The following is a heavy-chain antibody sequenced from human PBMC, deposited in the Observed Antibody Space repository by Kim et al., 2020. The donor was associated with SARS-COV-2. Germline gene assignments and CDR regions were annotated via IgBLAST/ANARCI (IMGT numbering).Heavy chain of an antibody. Sequence: GGSLRLSCAASGFTFSNAWMSWVRQAPGKGLEWVGRIKSKTDGGTTDYAAPVKGRFTISRDDSKNTLYLQMNSLKTEDTAVYYCTTFVLIAAAAKRGYYGMDVWGQGTTVTVSS. D-gene: IGHD6-13*01. V-gene: IGHV3-15*01. CDR1: GFTFSNAW. J-gene: IGHJ6*02. CDR2: IKSKTDGGTT. CDR3: TTFVLIAAAAKRGYYGMDV.